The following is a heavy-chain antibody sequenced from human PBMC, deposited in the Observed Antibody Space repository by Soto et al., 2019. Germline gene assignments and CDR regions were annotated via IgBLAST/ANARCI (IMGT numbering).Heavy chain of an antibody. CDR1: GYTFTSYA. J-gene: IGHJ2*01. CDR3: ARGASSVTTFYFHL. Sequence: QVQVVQSGAEVKKPGASVKVSCKASGYTFTSYAMHWVRQAPGQRLEWMGWINPGNGNTKNSQKFQGRVTITRDTFASTAYMELSSLRSEDTAVYYCARGASSVTTFYFHLWGRGTLVTVSS. D-gene: IGHD4-17*01. V-gene: IGHV1-3*01. CDR2: INPGNGNT.